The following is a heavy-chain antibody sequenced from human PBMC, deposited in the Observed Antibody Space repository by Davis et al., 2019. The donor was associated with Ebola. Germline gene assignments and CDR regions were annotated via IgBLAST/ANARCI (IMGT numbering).Heavy chain of an antibody. CDR2: MNPNSGNT. Sequence: ASVKVSCKASGYTFTSYDINWVRQATGQGLEWMGWMNPNSGNTGYAQKFQGRVTMTRNTSISTAYMELSSLRSEDTAVYYCARGILWLTPFDYWGQGTLVTVSS. D-gene: IGHD6-19*01. CDR3: ARGILWLTPFDY. J-gene: IGHJ4*02. V-gene: IGHV1-8*01. CDR1: GYTFTSYD.